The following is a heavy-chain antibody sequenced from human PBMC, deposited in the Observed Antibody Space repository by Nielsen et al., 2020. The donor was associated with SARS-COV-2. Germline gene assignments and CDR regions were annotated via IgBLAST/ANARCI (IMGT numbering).Heavy chain of an antibody. Sequence: SVKVSCKASGGTFSSYAISWVRQAPGQGLEWMGGIIPIFGTANYAQKFQGRVTITAYESTSTAYMELSSLRSEDTAVYYCARGEGWLAPDAFDIWGQGTMVTVSS. D-gene: IGHD6-19*01. J-gene: IGHJ3*02. CDR2: IIPIFGTA. CDR1: GGTFSSYA. CDR3: ARGEGWLAPDAFDI. V-gene: IGHV1-69*13.